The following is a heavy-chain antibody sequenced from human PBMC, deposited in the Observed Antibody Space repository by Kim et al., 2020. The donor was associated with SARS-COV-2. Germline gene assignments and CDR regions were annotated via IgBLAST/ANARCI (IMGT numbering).Heavy chain of an antibody. Sequence: RTGYADSVKGRCTTSRENAKNSLDLQMNSLRAEDTALYHCATLVGAYGMDVWGQGTTVTVSS. CDR2: RT. CDR3: ATLVGAYGMDV. V-gene: IGHV3-20*01. D-gene: IGHD1-26*01. J-gene: IGHJ6*02.